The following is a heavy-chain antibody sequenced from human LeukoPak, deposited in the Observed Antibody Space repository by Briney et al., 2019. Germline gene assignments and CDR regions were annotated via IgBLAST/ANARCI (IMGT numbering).Heavy chain of an antibody. J-gene: IGHJ4*02. D-gene: IGHD3/OR15-3a*01. CDR3: ARQTGSGLFILP. V-gene: IGHV4-39*01. Sequence: SETLSLTCTVSGVSISSSNSYWGWIRQPPGKGLEWIGSIYYSGNTYYNASLKSQVSISIDTSKNQFSLRLTSVTAVETAVYYCARQTGSGLFILPGGQGTLVTVSS. CDR2: IYYSGNT. CDR1: GVSISSSNSY.